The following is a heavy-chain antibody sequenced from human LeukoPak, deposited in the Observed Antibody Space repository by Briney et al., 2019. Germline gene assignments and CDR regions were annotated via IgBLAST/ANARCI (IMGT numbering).Heavy chain of an antibody. Sequence: GGSLRLSCAASGFTFSTYEMNWVRQAPGKGLEWVSYISSSDSTIYYADSVKGRFTISRDNSKNTLYLQMNSLRAEDTAVYYCARDRLDSYWYFDLWGRGTLVTVSS. CDR1: GFTFSTYE. D-gene: IGHD5-12*01. CDR3: ARDRLDSYWYFDL. J-gene: IGHJ2*01. V-gene: IGHV3-48*03. CDR2: ISSSDSTI.